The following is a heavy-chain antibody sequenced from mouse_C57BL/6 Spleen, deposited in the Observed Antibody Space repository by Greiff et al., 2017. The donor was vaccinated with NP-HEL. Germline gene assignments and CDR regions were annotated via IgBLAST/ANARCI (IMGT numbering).Heavy chain of an antibody. D-gene: IGHD2-1*01. Sequence: EVQRVESGGDLVKPGGSLKLSCAASGFTFSSYGMSWVRQTPDKRLEWVATISSGGSYTYYPDSVKGRFTISRDNAKNTLYLQMSSLKSEDTAMYYCARPYGNPHYFDYWGQGTTLTVSS. V-gene: IGHV5-6*01. CDR2: ISSGGSYT. CDR1: GFTFSSYG. J-gene: IGHJ2*01. CDR3: ARPYGNPHYFDY.